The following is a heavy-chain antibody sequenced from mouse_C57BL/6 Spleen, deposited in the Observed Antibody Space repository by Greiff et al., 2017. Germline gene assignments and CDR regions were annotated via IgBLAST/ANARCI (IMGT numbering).Heavy chain of an antibody. CDR2: ISYDGSN. Sequence: EVKLQESGPGLVKPSQSLSLTCSVTGYSITSGYYWNWIRQFPGNKLEWMGYISYDGSNNYNPSLKNRISITRDTSKNQFFLKLNSVTTEYTATYYCATYGNYDYVYFDYWGQGTTLTVSS. J-gene: IGHJ2*01. CDR3: ATYGNYDYVYFDY. D-gene: IGHD2-4*01. V-gene: IGHV3-6*01. CDR1: GYSITSGYY.